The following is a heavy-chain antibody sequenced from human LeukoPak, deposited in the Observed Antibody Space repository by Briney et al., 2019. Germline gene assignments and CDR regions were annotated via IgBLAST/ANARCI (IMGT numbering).Heavy chain of an antibody. CDR3: AREGYYYGSGNNWFDP. J-gene: IGHJ5*02. V-gene: IGHV3-30*04. Sequence: GGSLRLSCAASGFTFSSYAMHWVRQAPGKGLEWVAVISYDGSNKYYADSVKGRFTIPRDNSKNTLYLQMNSLRAEDTAAYYCAREGYYYGSGNNWFDPWGQGTLVTVSS. D-gene: IGHD3-10*01. CDR2: ISYDGSNK. CDR1: GFTFSSYA.